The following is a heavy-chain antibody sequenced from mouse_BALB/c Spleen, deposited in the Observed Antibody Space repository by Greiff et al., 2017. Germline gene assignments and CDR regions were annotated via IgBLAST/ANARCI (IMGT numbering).Heavy chain of an antibody. J-gene: IGHJ2*01. V-gene: IGHV7-3*02. D-gene: IGHD2-10*02. CDR2: IRNKANGYTT. CDR3: ARGGYGNFYFDY. CDR1: GFTFTDYY. Sequence: EVQVVESGGGLVQPGGSLRLSCATSGFTFTDYYMSWVRQPPGKALEWLGFIRNKANGYTTEYSASVKGRFTISRDNSQSILYLQMNTLRAEDSATYYCARGGYGNFYFDYWGQGTTLTVSS.